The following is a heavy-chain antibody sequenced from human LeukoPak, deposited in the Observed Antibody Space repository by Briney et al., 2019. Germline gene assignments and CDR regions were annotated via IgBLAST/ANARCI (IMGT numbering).Heavy chain of an antibody. CDR3: ARVRHYPYSSSWYGAFDI. CDR1: GGSISSSSYY. CDR2: ISSSGSTI. D-gene: IGHD6-13*01. Sequence: LSLTCTVSGGSISSSSYYWGWIRQPPGKGLEWVSYISSSGSTIYYADSVKGRFTISRDNAKNSLYLQMNSLRAEDTAVYYCARVRHYPYSSSWYGAFDIWGQGTMVTVSS. J-gene: IGHJ3*02. V-gene: IGHV3-11*04.